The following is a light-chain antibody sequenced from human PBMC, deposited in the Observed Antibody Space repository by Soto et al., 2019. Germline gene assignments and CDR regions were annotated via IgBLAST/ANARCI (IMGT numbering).Light chain of an antibody. V-gene: IGKV1-5*03. CDR3: QHYNSYSEA. CDR2: KAS. J-gene: IGKJ1*01. Sequence: DIQMTQSPSSLSASVGDRFTSTFRASQTISSWLAWYQQKPGKAPKLLIYKASTLKSGVPSRFSGSGSGTEFTLTISSLQPDDFATYYCQHYNSYSEAFGQGTKVDIK. CDR1: QTISSW.